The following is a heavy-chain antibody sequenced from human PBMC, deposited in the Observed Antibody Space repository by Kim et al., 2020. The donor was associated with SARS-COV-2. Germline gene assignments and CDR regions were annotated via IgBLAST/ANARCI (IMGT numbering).Heavy chain of an antibody. Sequence: GGSLRLSCAASGFTFSISWMAWVRQAPGKGLEWVANIKQDGTEKYYVDSVKGRFTISRDNAKNSLYLQMNSLRAEDTAVYYCATDRARLFDYWGQGTLGTVSS. CDR3: ATDRARLFDY. CDR1: GFTFSISW. CDR2: IKQDGTEK. V-gene: IGHV3-7*01. D-gene: IGHD3-10*01. J-gene: IGHJ4*02.